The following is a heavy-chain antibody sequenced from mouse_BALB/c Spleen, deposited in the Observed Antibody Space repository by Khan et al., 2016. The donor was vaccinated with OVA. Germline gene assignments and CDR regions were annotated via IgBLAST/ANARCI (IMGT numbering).Heavy chain of an antibody. V-gene: IGHV6-6*02. CDR3: GRLL. CDR2: IRLKSDDYVT. Sequence: EVQLQESGGGLVQPGGSMKLSCVASGCTFRKDGMNGVRQSGQKGLEWVAEIRLKSDDYVTHYAESVKGRFTISSDDSKSSVYLQMNNLRAEDTGMEEGGRLLWGQGTTLTVSS. J-gene: IGHJ2*01. CDR1: GCTFRKDG.